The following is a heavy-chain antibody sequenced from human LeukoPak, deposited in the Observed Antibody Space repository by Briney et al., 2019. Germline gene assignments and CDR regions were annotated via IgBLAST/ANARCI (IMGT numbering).Heavy chain of an antibody. CDR2: INHSGST. CDR3: ARGHYTVT. Sequence: PSETLSLTCAVYGGSFSGYYWSWIRQPPGKGLEWIGEINHSGSTNYNPSLKSRVTISVDTSKNQFSLKLSSVTAADTAVYYCARGHYTVTWGQGTLVTVSS. V-gene: IGHV4-34*01. CDR1: GGSFSGYY. J-gene: IGHJ5*02. D-gene: IGHD4-17*01.